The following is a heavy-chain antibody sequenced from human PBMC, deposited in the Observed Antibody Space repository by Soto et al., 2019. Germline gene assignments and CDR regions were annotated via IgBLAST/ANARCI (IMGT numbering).Heavy chain of an antibody. CDR3: ARAGHYDFWSGYYTDY. D-gene: IGHD3-3*01. V-gene: IGHV3-21*01. J-gene: IGHJ4*02. CDR1: GFTFSSYS. CDR2: ISSSSSYI. Sequence: EVQLVESGGGLVKPGGSLRLSCAASGFTFSSYSMNWVRQAPGKGLEWVSSISSSSSYIYYADSVKGRFTISRDNAKNSLYLQMNSLRTEDTAVYYGARAGHYDFWSGYYTDYWGQGTLVTVAS.